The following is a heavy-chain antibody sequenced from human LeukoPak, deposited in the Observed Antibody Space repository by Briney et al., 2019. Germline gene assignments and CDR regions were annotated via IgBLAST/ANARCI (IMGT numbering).Heavy chain of an antibody. CDR1: GFTFSSYA. CDR3: ARDYRSTFDY. V-gene: IGHV3-23*01. Sequence: GGSLRLSCAASGFTFSSYAMTWVRQAPGKGLEWVSAISGSGGSTYYADSVKGRFTISRDNSKNSLYLQMNSLRAEDTAVYYCARDYRSTFDYWGQGTLVTVSS. CDR2: ISGSGGST. D-gene: IGHD1-26*01. J-gene: IGHJ4*02.